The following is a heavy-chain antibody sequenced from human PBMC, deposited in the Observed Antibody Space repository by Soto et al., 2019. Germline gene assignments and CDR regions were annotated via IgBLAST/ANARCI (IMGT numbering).Heavy chain of an antibody. J-gene: IGHJ4*02. V-gene: IGHV3-30*18. D-gene: IGHD3-22*01. Sequence: LRVSCAASGFAVSRYGMHWVRQAPGKGLEWVAVISYDGSNKYYADSVKGRFTISRDNSKNTLYLQMNSLRAEDTAVYYCAKDLKWLLAYWGQRTLVTVSS. CDR1: GFAVSRYG. CDR2: ISYDGSNK. CDR3: AKDLKWLLAY.